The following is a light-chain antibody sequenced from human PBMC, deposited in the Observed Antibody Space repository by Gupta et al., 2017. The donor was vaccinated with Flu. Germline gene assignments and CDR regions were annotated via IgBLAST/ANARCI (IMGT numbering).Light chain of an antibody. CDR1: QSLVYKNGITY. CDR2: EVS. Sequence: DVVMSQSPLSLSVTLGQAASISCRSSQSLVYKNGITYLTWFQQRPGQSPRRLIYEVSNRDSGVADRFSGSGSVTDFTLKSSRVEAEDVGVYYGMRGKHPWTFGQGTRLEI. CDR3: MRGKHPWT. V-gene: IGKV2-30*01. J-gene: IGKJ2*02.